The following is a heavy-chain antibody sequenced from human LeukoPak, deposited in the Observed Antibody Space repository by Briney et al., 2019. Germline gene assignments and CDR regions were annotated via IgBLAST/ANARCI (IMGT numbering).Heavy chain of an antibody. V-gene: IGHV1-18*01. CDR3: ATDLHCSSTSCHDY. CDR2: ISASKGNT. CDR1: GYTFTSYG. Sequence: ASVKVSCKASGYTFTSYGISWVRQAPGQGLEWMGWISASKGNTNYVQKFQGRVTMTTDPSTSTAYMELRSLRSDDTAVYYCATDLHCSSTSCHDYWGQGTLVTVSS. D-gene: IGHD2-2*01. J-gene: IGHJ4*02.